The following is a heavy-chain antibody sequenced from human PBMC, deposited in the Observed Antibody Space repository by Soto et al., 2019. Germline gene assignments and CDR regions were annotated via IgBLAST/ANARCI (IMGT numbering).Heavy chain of an antibody. CDR2: IHHSETT. CDR3: ARTSYYDSTGYYNMDV. D-gene: IGHD3-22*01. Sequence: SETLSLTCAISGGATSSNNCWTWGRQSPGKGLEWIGEIHHSETTNYNPSLDRRVTISVDKSKNQFSLKLTSVTAADTADYYCARTSYYDSTGYYNMDVWGQGTTVTVSS. J-gene: IGHJ6*02. CDR1: GGATSSNNC. V-gene: IGHV4-4*02.